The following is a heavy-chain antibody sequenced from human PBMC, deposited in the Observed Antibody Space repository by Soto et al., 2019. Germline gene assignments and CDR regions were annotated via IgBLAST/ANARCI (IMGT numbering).Heavy chain of an antibody. V-gene: IGHV1-46*01. D-gene: IGHD3-22*01. CDR2: INPSGGST. J-gene: IGHJ3*02. Sequence: QVQLVQSGAEVKKPGASVKVSCKASGYTFTSYYMHWVRQAPGQGLEWMGIINPSGGSTSYAQKFQGRVTMTRDTSTSTVYMELSSVRSEDTAVYYCARGPYYYDSSGSDAFDIWGQGTMVTVSS. CDR1: GYTFTSYY. CDR3: ARGPYYYDSSGSDAFDI.